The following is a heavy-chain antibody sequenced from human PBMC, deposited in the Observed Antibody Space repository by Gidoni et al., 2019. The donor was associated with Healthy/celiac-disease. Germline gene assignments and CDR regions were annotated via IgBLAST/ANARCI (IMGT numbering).Heavy chain of an antibody. D-gene: IGHD3-3*01. V-gene: IGHV3-23*01. Sequence: EVQLLESGGGLVQPGGSLRLSCAASGFTFSSYAMRWVRQAPGKGLGWVSAISGSGGSTYYADSVKGRFTISRDNSKNTLYLQMNSLRAEDTAVYYCASTIFGVVSGFDYWGQGTLVTVSS. CDR1: GFTFSSYA. J-gene: IGHJ4*02. CDR3: ASTIFGVVSGFDY. CDR2: ISGSGGST.